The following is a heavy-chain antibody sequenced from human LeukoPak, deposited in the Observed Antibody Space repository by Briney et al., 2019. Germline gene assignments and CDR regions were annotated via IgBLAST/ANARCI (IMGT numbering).Heavy chain of an antibody. CDR2: INPNSGGT. CDR3: ARAPAKIAAAGPFDY. D-gene: IGHD6-13*01. J-gene: IGHJ4*02. CDR1: GYTFTGYY. Sequence: GASVKVSCKASGYTFTGYYMHWVRQAPGQGLEWMGWINPNSGGTNYAQKFQGRVTMTRDTSISTAYMELSRLRSDDTAVYYCARAPAKIAAAGPFDYWGQGTLVTVSS. V-gene: IGHV1-2*02.